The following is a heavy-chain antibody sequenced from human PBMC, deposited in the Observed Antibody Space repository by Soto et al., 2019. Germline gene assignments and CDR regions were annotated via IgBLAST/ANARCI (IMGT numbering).Heavy chain of an antibody. CDR2: INHSGST. J-gene: IGHJ4*02. CDR3: ARVGGYYGSGSIFDY. Sequence: QVQLQQWGAGLLKPSETLSLTCAVYGGSFSGYYWSWIRQPPGKGLEWIGEINHSGSTNYNPSLKSRVTISVDTSKNQFSLKLSSVTAADTAVYYCARVGGYYGSGSIFDYWGQGTLVTVSS. V-gene: IGHV4-34*01. CDR1: GGSFSGYY. D-gene: IGHD3-10*01.